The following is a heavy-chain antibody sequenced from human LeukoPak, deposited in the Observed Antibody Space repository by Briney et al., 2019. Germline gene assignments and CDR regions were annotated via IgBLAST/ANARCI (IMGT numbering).Heavy chain of an antibody. Sequence: GGSLRLSCAASGFTVSSNFMSWVRQAPGKGLEWVSVIYSGGGTYYADSVKGRFTISRDNSKNTLYLQMNSLRAEDTAVYYCATVFGYDGSGSSDYWGQGALVTVSS. D-gene: IGHD3-10*01. J-gene: IGHJ4*02. V-gene: IGHV3-53*01. CDR1: GFTVSSNF. CDR2: IYSGGGT. CDR3: ATVFGYDGSGSSDY.